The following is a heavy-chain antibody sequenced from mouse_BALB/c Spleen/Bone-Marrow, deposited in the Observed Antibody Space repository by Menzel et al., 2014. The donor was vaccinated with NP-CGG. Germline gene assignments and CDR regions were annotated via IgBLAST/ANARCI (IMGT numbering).Heavy chain of an antibody. CDR1: GYTFTNYY. J-gene: IGHJ3*01. CDR2: INPSNGGT. CDR3: TTHGRFAY. Sequence: QVQLQQSGAELVKPGVSVKLSCKASGYTFTNYYMYWVKQRPGQDLEWIGEINPSNGGTNFNEKSKSKATLTVDKSSSTANMEHSKLTSEDSAGNYCTTHGRFAYWGQGTLVTVSA. V-gene: IGHV1S81*02.